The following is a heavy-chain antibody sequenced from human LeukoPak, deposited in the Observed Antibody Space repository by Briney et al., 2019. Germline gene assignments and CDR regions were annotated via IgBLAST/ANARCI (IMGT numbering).Heavy chain of an antibody. CDR2: ISSSGSTI. D-gene: IGHD5-12*01. J-gene: IGHJ4*02. CDR3: ARGGGYDTFDY. V-gene: IGHV3-11*01. CDR1: GYSFTSYW. Sequence: GESLKISCKGSGYSFTSYWIGWVRQAPGKGLEWVSYISSSGSTIYYADSVKGRFTISRDNAKNSLYLQMNSLRAEDTAVYYCARGGGYDTFDYWGQGTLVTVSS.